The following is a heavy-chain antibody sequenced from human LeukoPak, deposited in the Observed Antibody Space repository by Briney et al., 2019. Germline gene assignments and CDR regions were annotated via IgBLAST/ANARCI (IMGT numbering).Heavy chain of an antibody. CDR1: VYTFTSYG. CDR2: ISAYNGNT. Sequence: ASVKVSCKASVYTFTSYGISWVRQAPGQGLEWMGWISAYNGNTNYAQKLQGRVTMTTDTSTSTAYMELRSLRSDDTAVYYCASSGGQYSYGYYFDYWGQGTLVTVSS. D-gene: IGHD5-18*01. CDR3: ASSGGQYSYGYYFDY. V-gene: IGHV1-18*01. J-gene: IGHJ4*02.